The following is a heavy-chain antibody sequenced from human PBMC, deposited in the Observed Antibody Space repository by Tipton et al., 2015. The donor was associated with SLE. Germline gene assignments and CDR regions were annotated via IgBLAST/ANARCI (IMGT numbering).Heavy chain of an antibody. Sequence: TLSLTCDVSGDSINSHWWSWVRQSPVSGLEWIGEIYHAGTTNYNPSLKSRVTISVDTSKNQFSLKLSSVTAADTAVYYCARGSVFGVVRRRFHYYYMDVWGKGTTVTVSS. D-gene: IGHD3-3*01. J-gene: IGHJ6*03. CDR2: IYHAGTT. CDR3: ARGSVFGVVRRRFHYYYMDV. CDR1: GDSINSHW. V-gene: IGHV4-4*02.